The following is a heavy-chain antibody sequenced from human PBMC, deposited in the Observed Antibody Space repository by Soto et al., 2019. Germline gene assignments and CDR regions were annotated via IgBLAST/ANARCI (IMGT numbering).Heavy chain of an antibody. Sequence: QVQLQESGPGLVKPSETLSLTCTVAGGSLTDHYWNWFRQSPGRGLQWIGYVYYSGATSYNPSLTSGSTMTVDTSTYQFSLKLRSVSASDSAVYFCARGNDCKSSTLDIWGQGTMVSVSS. CDR1: GGSLTDHY. CDR2: VYYSGAT. CDR3: ARGNDCKSSTLDI. J-gene: IGHJ3*02. V-gene: IGHV4-59*11. D-gene: IGHD3-22*01.